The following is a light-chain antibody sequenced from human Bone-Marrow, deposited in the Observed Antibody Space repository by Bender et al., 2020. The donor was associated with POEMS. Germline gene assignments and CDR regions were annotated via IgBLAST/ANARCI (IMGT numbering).Light chain of an antibody. CDR1: SSDINGYYH. V-gene: IGLV2-8*01. Sequence: QSALTQPPSASGSPGQTVSIPCTGISSDINGYYHLAWYQQYPGKAPKIILYEVNKRPSGVPNRFSGSRAGNTAYLTISGLQVEDEAHYHCSSIATGRNVVWFGGGTKLTVL. J-gene: IGLJ3*02. CDR2: EVN. CDR3: SSIATGRNVVW.